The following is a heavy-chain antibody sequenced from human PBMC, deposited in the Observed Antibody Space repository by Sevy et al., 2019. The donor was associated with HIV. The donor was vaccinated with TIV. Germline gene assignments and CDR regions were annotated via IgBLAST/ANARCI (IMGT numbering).Heavy chain of an antibody. Sequence: SETLSLTCAVYGESFSGYDWSWIRQPPGKGLEWIGEIIHSGSTNYNPSLKSRVTISVDTSKNQFSLKLSSVTAADTAVYYCARGLSEFYYWGQGTLVTVSS. J-gene: IGHJ4*02. CDR3: ARGLSEFYY. V-gene: IGHV4-34*01. CDR2: IIHSGST. CDR1: GESFSGYD.